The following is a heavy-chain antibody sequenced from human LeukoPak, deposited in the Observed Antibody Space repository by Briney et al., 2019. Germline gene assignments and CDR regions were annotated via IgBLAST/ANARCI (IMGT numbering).Heavy chain of an antibody. CDR1: GFTFSNYA. J-gene: IGHJ4*02. V-gene: IGHV3-23*01. Sequence: PGGSLRLSCAASGFTFSNYAMTWVRQAPGKGLEWVSAISGSGGSSYYVDSAKGRFTISRDNSNNSLYVQMNSLRAEDTAIYYCARAAAGTLWSFDYWGQGTTVTVSS. D-gene: IGHD6-13*01. CDR2: ISGSGGSS. CDR3: ARAAAGTLWSFDY.